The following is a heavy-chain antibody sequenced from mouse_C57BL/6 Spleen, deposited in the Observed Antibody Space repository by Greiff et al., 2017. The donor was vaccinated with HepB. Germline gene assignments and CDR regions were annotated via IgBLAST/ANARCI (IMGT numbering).Heavy chain of an antibody. CDR1: GFTFSSYG. V-gene: IGHV5-6*01. J-gene: IGHJ3*01. D-gene: IGHD1-1*01. CDR3: ARHRGYGSSWFAY. CDR2: ISSGGSYT. Sequence: VQLKESGGDLVKPGGSLKLSCAASGFTFSSYGMSWVRQTPDKRLEWVATISSGGSYTYYPDSVKGRFTISRDNAKNTLYLQMSSLKSEDTAMYYCARHRGYGSSWFAYWGQGTLVTVSA.